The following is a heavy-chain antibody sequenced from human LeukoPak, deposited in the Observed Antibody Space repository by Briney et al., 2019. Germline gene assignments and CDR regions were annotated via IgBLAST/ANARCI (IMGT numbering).Heavy chain of an antibody. V-gene: IGHV3-15*07. D-gene: IGHD1-1*01. Sequence: PGGSLRLSCAASSITFTKAWMNWVRQAPGKGLEWVARIVSETVGGRTDYAASVKGRFTISRGDSKSTLFLQMSSLKIEDTAVYYCATSITTPGAFDIWGQGVLVTVSS. J-gene: IGHJ4*02. CDR3: ATSITTPGAFDI. CDR1: SITFTKAW. CDR2: IVSETVGGRT.